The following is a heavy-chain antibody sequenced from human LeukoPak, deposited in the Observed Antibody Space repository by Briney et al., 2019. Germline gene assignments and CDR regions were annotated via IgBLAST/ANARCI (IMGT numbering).Heavy chain of an antibody. J-gene: IGHJ4*02. CDR1: GFTFSSYS. V-gene: IGHV3-21*01. Sequence: GGSLRLSCAASGFTFSSYSMNWVRQAPGKGLEWVSSISSSSSYIYYADSVKGRFTISRDNAKNSLYLQMNSLRAEDTAVYYCAKDRDSSGYYYFGFDYWGQGTLVTVSS. CDR3: AKDRDSSGYYYFGFDY. D-gene: IGHD3-22*01. CDR2: ISSSSSYI.